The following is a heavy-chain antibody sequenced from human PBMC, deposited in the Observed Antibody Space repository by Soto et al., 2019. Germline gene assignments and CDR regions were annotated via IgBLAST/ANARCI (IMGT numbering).Heavy chain of an antibody. CDR1: GFTFSSYG. J-gene: IGHJ5*02. D-gene: IGHD6-13*01. Sequence: QVQLVESGGGVVQPGRSLRLSCAASGFTFSSYGMHWVRQAPGKGLEWVAVLWYDGSNKYYADSVKGRFTISRDNSKKTLYLQMNSLRAEDTAVYYCARGYGWFDPWGQGTLVTVSS. CDR2: LWYDGSNK. CDR3: ARGYGWFDP. V-gene: IGHV3-33*01.